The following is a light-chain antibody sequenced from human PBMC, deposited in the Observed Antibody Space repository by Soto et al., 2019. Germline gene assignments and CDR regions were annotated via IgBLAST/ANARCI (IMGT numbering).Light chain of an antibody. CDR2: AAS. Sequence: EIALTQSPGTLSLSPGERATISCRASQSVTANYLAWYQQKPGQAPRLLIYAASIGATGIPDRFSGSGSGTDFTLSISRLEPEDLAVYYCLQYGIPLWTFGQGTKVEIK. J-gene: IGKJ1*01. V-gene: IGKV3-20*01. CDR1: QSVTANY. CDR3: LQYGIPLWT.